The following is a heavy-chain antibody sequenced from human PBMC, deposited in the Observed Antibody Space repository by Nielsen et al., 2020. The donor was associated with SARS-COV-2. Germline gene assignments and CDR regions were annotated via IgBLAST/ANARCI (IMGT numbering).Heavy chain of an antibody. V-gene: IGHV1-24*01. CDR2: FDPEDGET. D-gene: IGHD3-22*01. CDR1: GYTLTELS. CDR3: ATALVLSSGYQYYYGMDV. J-gene: IGHJ6*02. Sequence: ASVKVSCKVSGYTLTELSMHWVRQAPGKGLEWMGGFDPEDGETIYAQKFQGRVTMTEDTSTDTAYMELSSLRSEDTAVHYCATALVLSSGYQYYYGMDVWGQGTTVTVSS.